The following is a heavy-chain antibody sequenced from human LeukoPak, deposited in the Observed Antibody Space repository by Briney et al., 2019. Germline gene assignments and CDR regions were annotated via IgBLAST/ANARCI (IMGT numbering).Heavy chain of an antibody. J-gene: IGHJ4*02. CDR3: ARHTYYYDSSLTY. Sequence: SETLSLTCTVSGGSISSYYWSWIRQPPGKGLEWIGYIYYSGSTNYNPSLKSRVTISVDASKNQFSLKLSSVTAADTAVYYCARHTYYYDSSLTYWGQGTLVTVSS. D-gene: IGHD3-22*01. CDR2: IYYSGST. CDR1: GGSISSYY. V-gene: IGHV4-59*01.